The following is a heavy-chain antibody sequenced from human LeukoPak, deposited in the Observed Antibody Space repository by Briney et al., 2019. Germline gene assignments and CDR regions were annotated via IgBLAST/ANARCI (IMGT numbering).Heavy chain of an antibody. CDR2: FDPEDGET. CDR3: ATEALVEVIRSRAFDI. D-gene: IGHD3-22*01. V-gene: IGHV1-24*01. CDR1: GYTLTELS. J-gene: IGHJ3*02. Sequence: ASVKVSCKVSGYTLTELSMHWVRQAPGKGLEWMGGFDPEDGETIYAQKFQGRVTMTEDTSTDTAYMELSSLRSEDTAVYYCATEALVEVIRSRAFDIWGQGTMVTVSS.